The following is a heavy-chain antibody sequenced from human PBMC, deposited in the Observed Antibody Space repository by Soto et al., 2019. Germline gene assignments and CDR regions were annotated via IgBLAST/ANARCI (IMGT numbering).Heavy chain of an antibody. CDR1: GGTFSSYA. J-gene: IGHJ4*02. D-gene: IGHD5-18*01. CDR3: ARDYEGYSAGMYYFDY. CDR2: IIPTFGPA. V-gene: IGHV1-69*01. Sequence: QVQLVQSGAEVKKPGSSVKVSCKASGGTFSSYAISWGDRPPDQGLGGRGGIIPTFGPANYAQKFQGRATITADESTSTAYMELSSLRSEDTAVYYCARDYEGYSAGMYYFDYWGQGTLVTVSS.